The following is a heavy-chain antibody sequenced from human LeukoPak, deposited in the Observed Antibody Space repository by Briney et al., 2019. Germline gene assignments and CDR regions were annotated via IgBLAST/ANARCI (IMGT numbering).Heavy chain of an antibody. J-gene: IGHJ4*02. V-gene: IGHV3-74*01. Sequence: PGGSLRLSCAASEFTFSAYWMHWVRQAPGKGLVSVSRIRGDGSMTNYADSVKGRFTISRDNAKNTLYLQMNSLRLEDTAVYYCARENLAAAADYWGQGTVVTVSS. D-gene: IGHD6-25*01. CDR3: ARENLAAAADY. CDR2: IRGDGSMT. CDR1: EFTFSAYW.